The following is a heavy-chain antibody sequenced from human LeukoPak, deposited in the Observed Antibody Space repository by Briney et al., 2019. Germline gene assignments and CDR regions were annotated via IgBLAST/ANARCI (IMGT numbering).Heavy chain of an antibody. J-gene: IGHJ4*02. D-gene: IGHD2-15*01. CDR2: INQDGSEK. CDR1: GFTFKTYW. CDR3: ARERYCSSGNCYSDY. Sequence: PGGSLRLSCAASGFTFKTYWMSWVRQAPGKGLEWVANINQDGSEKYNVYSVKGRVTISRENDKKSLYLQMNSLRGEDTAVYYCARERYCSSGNCYSDYWGQGTLVTVSS. V-gene: IGHV3-7*01.